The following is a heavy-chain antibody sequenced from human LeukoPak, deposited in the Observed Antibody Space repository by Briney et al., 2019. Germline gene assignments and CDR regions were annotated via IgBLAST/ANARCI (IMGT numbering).Heavy chain of an antibody. J-gene: IGHJ6*03. V-gene: IGHV4-34*01. CDR3: ARXXXWYXSXWYXRRNYYYYYMDV. Sequence: PSETLSLTCAVYGGSFSGYYWSWIRQPPGKGLEWIGEINHSGSTNYNPSLKSRVTISVDTSKNQFSLKLSSVTAADTAVYYCARXXXWYXSXWYXRRNYYYYYMDVWGKGTTVTVSS. CDR2: INHSGST. CDR1: GGSFSGYY. D-gene: IGHD6-13*01.